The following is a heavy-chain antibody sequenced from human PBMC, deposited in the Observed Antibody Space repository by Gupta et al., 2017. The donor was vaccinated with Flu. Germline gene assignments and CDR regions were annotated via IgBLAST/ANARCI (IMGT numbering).Heavy chain of an antibody. Sequence: EVQLVESGGGLVQPGRSLRLSCAASGFIFDDYAIHWVRQAPGKGLEWISSISWNAGTIGDADTVKGRFTIARDSAKNSVYLQMDSLRPEDTAFYYCTKDNSASSLSFDYWGQGTLVSVSS. D-gene: IGHD3-16*02. V-gene: IGHV3-9*01. J-gene: IGHJ4*02. CDR2: ISWNAGTI. CDR1: GFIFDDYA. CDR3: TKDNSASSLSFDY.